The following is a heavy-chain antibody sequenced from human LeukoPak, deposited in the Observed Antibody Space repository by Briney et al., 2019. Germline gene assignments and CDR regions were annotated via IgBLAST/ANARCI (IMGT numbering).Heavy chain of an antibody. J-gene: IGHJ4*02. Sequence: PSGTLSLTCAVSGGSISSSNWWSWVRQPPGKGLEWIGEIYHSGSTNYNPSLKSRVTISVDKSKNQFSLKLSSVTAADTAVYYCARQSHTLYDFWSGYYLDYWGQGTLVTVSS. D-gene: IGHD3-3*01. CDR1: GGSISSSNW. V-gene: IGHV4-4*02. CDR3: ARQSHTLYDFWSGYYLDY. CDR2: IYHSGST.